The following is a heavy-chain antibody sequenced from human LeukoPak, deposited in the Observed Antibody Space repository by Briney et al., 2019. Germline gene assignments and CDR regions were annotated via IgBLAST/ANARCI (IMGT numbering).Heavy chain of an antibody. CDR1: GDSITSAGYY. Sequence: SETLSLTCSVSGDSITSAGYYWGWIRQPPGKGLEWIGSIYYSANAYYNPSLKSRVTISVDTSKNQFSLKLSSVTAADTAVYYCATIYDSSGYYYFGSGYWGQGTLVTVSS. J-gene: IGHJ4*02. V-gene: IGHV4-39*07. D-gene: IGHD3-22*01. CDR3: ATIYDSSGYYYFGSGY. CDR2: IYYSANA.